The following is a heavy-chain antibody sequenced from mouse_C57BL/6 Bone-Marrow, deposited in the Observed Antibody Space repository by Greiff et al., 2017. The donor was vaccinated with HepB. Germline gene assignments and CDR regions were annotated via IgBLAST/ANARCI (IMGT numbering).Heavy chain of an antibody. V-gene: IGHV5-17*01. J-gene: IGHJ4*01. CDR1: GFNFSDYG. CDR2: ISSGSSTI. CDR3: ARPHEGTMDY. Sequence: EVKLMESGGGLVKPGGSLKLSCAASGFNFSDYGMHWVRQAPEKGLEWVAYISSGSSTIYYADTVKGRFTISRDNAKNTLFLQMTSLRSEDTAMYYCARPHEGTMDYWGQGTSVTVSS.